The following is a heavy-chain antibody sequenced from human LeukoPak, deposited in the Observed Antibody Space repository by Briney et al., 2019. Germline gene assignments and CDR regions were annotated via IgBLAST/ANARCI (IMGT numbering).Heavy chain of an antibody. V-gene: IGHV3-23*01. J-gene: IGHJ4*02. CDR2: ISGSGGST. Sequence: GRSLRLSCAASGFTFSSYAMSWVRQAPGKGLEWVSAISGSGGSTYYADSGKGRFTISRDNPKNTPYLQMNSLRAEGTAVYYCAKSGSGYIAYIDYWGQGTLVTVSS. D-gene: IGHD5-12*01. CDR3: AKSGSGYIAYIDY. CDR1: GFTFSSYA.